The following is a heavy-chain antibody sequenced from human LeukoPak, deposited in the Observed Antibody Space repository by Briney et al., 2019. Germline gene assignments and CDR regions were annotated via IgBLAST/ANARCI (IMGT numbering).Heavy chain of an antibody. D-gene: IGHD1-26*01. CDR2: IWYDGSNE. CDR1: GFTFSRYG. J-gene: IGHJ4*02. V-gene: IGHV3-33*01. Sequence: PGGSPRLSCAASGFTFSRYGMHWVRQAPGKGPEWVAVIWYDGSNEYYADSVKGRFTIFRDNSKNTLHLQMNSLRAEDTAVYYCARPPVGDALDYWGQGTLVTVSS. CDR3: ARPPVGDALDY.